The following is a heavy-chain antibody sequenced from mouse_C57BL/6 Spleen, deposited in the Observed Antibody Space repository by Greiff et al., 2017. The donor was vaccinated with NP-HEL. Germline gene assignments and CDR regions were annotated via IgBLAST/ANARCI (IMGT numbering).Heavy chain of an antibody. Sequence: VQLKQSGTVLARPGASVKMSCKTSGYTFTSYWLHWVKQRPGQGLEWIGAIYPGNSDTSYNQKFKGKAKLTAVTSASTAYMELSSLTNEDSAVYYCTREAGSRYWYFDVWGTGTTVTVSS. V-gene: IGHV1-5*01. CDR1: GYTFTSYW. D-gene: IGHD1-1*01. CDR2: IYPGNSDT. CDR3: TREAGSRYWYFDV. J-gene: IGHJ1*03.